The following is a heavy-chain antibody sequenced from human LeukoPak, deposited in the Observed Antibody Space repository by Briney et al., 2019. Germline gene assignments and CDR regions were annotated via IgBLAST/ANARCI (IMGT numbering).Heavy chain of an antibody. CDR1: GGSISSSSYY. Sequence: SETLSLTCTVSGGSISSSSYYWGWLRQPPGKGLEWIGSIYYSGSTYYNPSLKSRVTISVDTSKNQFSLKLSSVTAADTAVYYCATSPANYDILTGYYPVPYYFDYWGQGTLVTVSS. CDR2: IYYSGST. J-gene: IGHJ4*02. V-gene: IGHV4-39*01. D-gene: IGHD3-9*01. CDR3: ATSPANYDILTGYYPVPYYFDY.